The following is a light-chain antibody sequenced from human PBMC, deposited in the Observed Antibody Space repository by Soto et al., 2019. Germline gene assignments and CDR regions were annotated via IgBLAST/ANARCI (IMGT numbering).Light chain of an antibody. J-gene: IGKJ1*01. CDR3: QQYSSSPRT. V-gene: IGKV3-20*01. Sequence: IVLTQFRGTLFLPPGERATLSCSASQSVSSSYLAWYQQKPGQAPRLLIYGASSRATGIPDRFSGSGSGTDFTLTISRLEPEDFAVYYCQQYSSSPRTFGQGTKVDIK. CDR1: QSVSSSY. CDR2: GAS.